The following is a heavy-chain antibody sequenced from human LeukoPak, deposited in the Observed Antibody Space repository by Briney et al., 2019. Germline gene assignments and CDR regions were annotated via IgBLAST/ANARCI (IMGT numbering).Heavy chain of an antibody. Sequence: ASVKVSCKASGGTFSSYAISWVRQAPGQGLEWMGGIIPIFGTANYAQRFQGRVTITTDESTSTAYMELSSLRSEDTAVYYCARVKLGYCSSTSCPEPYYYYYMDVWGKGTTVTVSS. CDR3: ARVKLGYCSSTSCPEPYYYYYMDV. CDR2: IIPIFGTA. D-gene: IGHD2-2*01. CDR1: GGTFSSYA. J-gene: IGHJ6*03. V-gene: IGHV1-69*05.